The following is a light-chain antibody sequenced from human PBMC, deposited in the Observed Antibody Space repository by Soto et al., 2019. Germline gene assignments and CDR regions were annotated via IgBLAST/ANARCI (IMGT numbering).Light chain of an antibody. J-gene: IGKJ1*01. CDR1: ERLSSN. CDR2: GTS. V-gene: IGKV3-15*01. CDR3: DQYNDWPRT. Sequence: EIVMTQSPATLSVSPGERATLSCSASERLSSNLAWYQQKPGQAPRLLIYGTSTRATGIPTRFSGSGSGTEFTLTISSLQSEDFAVYYCDQYNDWPRTFGQGTKVEIK.